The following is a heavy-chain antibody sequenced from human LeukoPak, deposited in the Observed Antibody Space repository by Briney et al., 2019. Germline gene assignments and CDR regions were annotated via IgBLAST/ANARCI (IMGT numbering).Heavy chain of an antibody. V-gene: IGHV1-18*01. CDR2: ISAYNGNT. J-gene: IGHJ4*02. D-gene: IGHD3-9*01. CDR1: GYTFTSYG. CDR3: ARDLGGYYDILTGYRRFDY. Sequence: ASVKVSCKASGYTFTSYGISWVRQAPGQGLEWMGWISAYNGNTNYAQTLQGRVTMTTDTSTSTAYMELRSLRSDDTAVYYCARDLGGYYDILTGYRRFDYWGQGTLVTVSS.